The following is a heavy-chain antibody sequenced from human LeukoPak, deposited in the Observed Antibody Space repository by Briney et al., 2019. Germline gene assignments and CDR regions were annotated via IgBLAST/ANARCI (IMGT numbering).Heavy chain of an antibody. CDR2: IIPIFGTA. J-gene: IGHJ3*02. Sequence: SMKVSCKASGGTFSSYAISWVRQAPGQGLEWMGGIIPIFGTANYAQKFQGRVTITADESTSTAYMELSSLRSEDTAVYYCARDSTNDYVWGSYRYGPVGIWGQGTMVTVSS. CDR1: GGTFSSYA. V-gene: IGHV1-69*13. D-gene: IGHD3-16*02. CDR3: ARDSTNDYVWGSYRYGPVGI.